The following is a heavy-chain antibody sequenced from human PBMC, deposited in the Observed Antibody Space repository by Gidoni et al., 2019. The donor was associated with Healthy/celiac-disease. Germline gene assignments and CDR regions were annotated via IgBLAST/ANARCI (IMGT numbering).Heavy chain of an antibody. CDR1: GFTFSSYS. CDR3: AACGQFYYYGMDV. CDR2: ISSSSSTI. D-gene: IGHD6-19*01. Sequence: EVQLVESGGGLVQPGGPLRLSCAASGFTFSSYSMNWVRQAPGKGLEWVSYISSSSSTIYYADSVKGRFTISRDNAKNSLYLQMNSLRAEDTAVYYCAACGQFYYYGMDVWGQGTTVTVSS. J-gene: IGHJ6*02. V-gene: IGHV3-48*01.